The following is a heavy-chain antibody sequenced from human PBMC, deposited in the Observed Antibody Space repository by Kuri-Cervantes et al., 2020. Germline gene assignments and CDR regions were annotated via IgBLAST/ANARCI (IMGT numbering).Heavy chain of an antibody. Sequence: SETLSLTCAVSGYSISSGFYWGWIRQPPGKGLEWIGSIYGSGSTSYNASLQSRITISVDTSKNQFPLKLNSVTAADTAVYYCVRVASNLVPAAAFDYWGQGTLVTVSS. D-gene: IGHD2-2*01. CDR2: IYGSGST. J-gene: IGHJ4*02. V-gene: IGHV4-38-2*01. CDR1: GYSISSGFY. CDR3: VRVASNLVPAAAFDY.